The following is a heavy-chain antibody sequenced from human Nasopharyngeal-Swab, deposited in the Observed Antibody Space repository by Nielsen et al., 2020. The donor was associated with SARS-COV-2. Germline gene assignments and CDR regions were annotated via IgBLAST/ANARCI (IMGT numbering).Heavy chain of an antibody. Sequence: ASVKVSCKASGYTFTRYYMHWVRHAPGQGLEWRGTLNPDNGTTSYAQKFQGRVTMTRDTSTGTVYMDLSSLRSEDTAVYYCARVLPSAAGGTSGKDVWGQGTTVTVSS. CDR1: GYTFTRYY. J-gene: IGHJ6*02. CDR2: LNPDNGTT. D-gene: IGHD6-13*01. CDR3: ARVLPSAAGGTSGKDV. V-gene: IGHV1-46*01.